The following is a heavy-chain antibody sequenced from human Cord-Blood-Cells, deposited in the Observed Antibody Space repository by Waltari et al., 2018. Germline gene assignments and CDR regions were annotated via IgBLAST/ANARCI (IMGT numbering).Heavy chain of an antibody. CDR1: GYTFTGYS. Sequence: QVQLVQSGAEVKKPGASVKVSCKASGYTFTGYSMHWVRPAPGQGLEWMGWINPNSGGTNYAQKFQGRVTMTRDTSISTAYMELSRLRSDDTAVYYCASESRITMVRGVIDYWGQGTLVTVSS. V-gene: IGHV1-2*02. J-gene: IGHJ4*02. CDR2: INPNSGGT. D-gene: IGHD3-10*01. CDR3: ASESRITMVRGVIDY.